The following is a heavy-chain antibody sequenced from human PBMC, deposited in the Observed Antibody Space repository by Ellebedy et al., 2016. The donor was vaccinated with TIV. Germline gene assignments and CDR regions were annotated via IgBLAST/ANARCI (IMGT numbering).Heavy chain of an antibody. CDR1: GFTFSSYW. D-gene: IGHD6-19*01. Sequence: GESLKISCAASGFTFSSYWMHWVRQAPGKGLVWVSRINSDGSSTSYADSVKGRFTISRDNAKNTLYLQMNSLRAEDTAVYYCARESTVAGFDYWGQGTLVTVSS. V-gene: IGHV3-74*01. CDR3: ARESTVAGFDY. CDR2: INSDGSST. J-gene: IGHJ4*02.